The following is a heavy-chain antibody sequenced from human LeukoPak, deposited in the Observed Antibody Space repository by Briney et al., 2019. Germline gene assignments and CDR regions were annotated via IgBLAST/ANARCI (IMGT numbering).Heavy chain of an antibody. CDR2: VHLDGRN. CDR3: AREGGFYRPLDY. V-gene: IGHV4-4*02. Sequence: SETLSLTCGVSGGSLTSTNWWTWVRPPPGKGLEWIGEVHLDGRNNYNPSLKSRLIMSVDLPENHISLKLTSVTAADTAVYYCAREGGFYRPLDYSGQGTLVTVSS. D-gene: IGHD3-3*01. CDR1: GGSLTSTNW. J-gene: IGHJ4*02.